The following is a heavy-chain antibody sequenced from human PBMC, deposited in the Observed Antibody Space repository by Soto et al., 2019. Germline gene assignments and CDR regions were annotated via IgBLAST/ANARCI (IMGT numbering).Heavy chain of an antibody. D-gene: IGHD6-19*01. V-gene: IGHV3-23*01. CDR3: AKGQRWQWLVLDY. J-gene: IGHJ4*02. CDR2: ISGSGGST. CDR1: GFTFSSYA. Sequence: EVQLLESGGGLVQPGGSLRLSCAASGFTFSSYAMSWVRQAPGKGLEWVSAISGSGGSTYYADSVKDRFTISRDNSKNTLYLQMNSLRAEDTAVYYCAKGQRWQWLVLDYWGQGTLVTVSS.